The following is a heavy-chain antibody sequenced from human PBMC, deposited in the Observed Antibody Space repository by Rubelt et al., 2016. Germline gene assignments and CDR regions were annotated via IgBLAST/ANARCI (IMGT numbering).Heavy chain of an antibody. CDR3: ARDNYDCWSGQQYYYYGMDV. Sequence: QVQLQQWGAGLLKPSETLSLTCAVYGGSFSGYYWSWIRQPPGKGLEWIGEINHRGSTNYNPSLKSRVTISVDTSKNQFSLKLSSVTAADTAGYYCARDNYDCWSGQQYYYYGMDVWGQGTTVTVSS. CDR2: INHRGST. J-gene: IGHJ6*02. D-gene: IGHD3-3*01. CDR1: GGSFSGYY. V-gene: IGHV4-34*01.